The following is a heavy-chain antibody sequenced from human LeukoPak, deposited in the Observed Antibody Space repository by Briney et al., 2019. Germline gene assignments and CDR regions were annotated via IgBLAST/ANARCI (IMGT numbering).Heavy chain of an antibody. CDR3: ARAQRDGYNFFDY. V-gene: IGHV4-39*01. J-gene: IGHJ4*02. CDR1: GGSISSSSYY. Sequence: SETLSLTCTVSGGSISSSSYYWGWIRQSPGKGLEWIGSIYYSGSTYYNPSLKSRVTISVDTSKNQFSLKLSSVTAADTAVYYCARAQRDGYNFFDYWGQGTLVTVSS. CDR2: IYYSGST. D-gene: IGHD5-24*01.